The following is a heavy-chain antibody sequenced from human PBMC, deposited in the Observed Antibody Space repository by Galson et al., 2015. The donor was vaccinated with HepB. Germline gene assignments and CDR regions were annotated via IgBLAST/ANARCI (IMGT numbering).Heavy chain of an antibody. Sequence: SLRLSCAASGFTFSSYAMHWVRQAPGKGLEWVAVISYDGSNKYYADSVKGRFTISRDNSKNTLYLQMNSLRAEDTAVYYCAKDRGVAWGQGTMVTVSS. J-gene: IGHJ3*01. V-gene: IGHV3-30*04. CDR1: GFTFSSYA. CDR3: AKDRGVA. D-gene: IGHD3-10*01. CDR2: ISYDGSNK.